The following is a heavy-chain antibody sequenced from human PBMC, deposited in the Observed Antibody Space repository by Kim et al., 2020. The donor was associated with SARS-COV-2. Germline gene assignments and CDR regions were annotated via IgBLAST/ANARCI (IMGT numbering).Heavy chain of an antibody. CDR2: ISYDGSNK. V-gene: IGHV3-30*18. CDR3: AKDGAVAGTRNWCDP. CDR1: GFTFSSYG. D-gene: IGHD6-19*01. Sequence: GGSLRLSCAASGFTFSSYGMHWVRQAPGKGLEWVAVISYDGSNKYYADSVKGRFTISRDNSKNTLYLQMNSLRAEDTAVYYCAKDGAVAGTRNWCDPWGKGNLVTVSA. J-gene: IGHJ5*02.